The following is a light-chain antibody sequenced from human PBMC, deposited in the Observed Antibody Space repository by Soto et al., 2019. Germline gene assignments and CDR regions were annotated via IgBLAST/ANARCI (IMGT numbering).Light chain of an antibody. CDR2: KAS. J-gene: IGKJ1*01. Sequence: DIQMTQSPSTLSASVGDRVTITCRASQSINSWLAWYQQKPGKAPKLLIYKASSLESGVPSRFSGSGSGTEFTLTISSLQPDDFATYYCQHYNSYSEAFGQGTKV. CDR1: QSINSW. V-gene: IGKV1-5*03. CDR3: QHYNSYSEA.